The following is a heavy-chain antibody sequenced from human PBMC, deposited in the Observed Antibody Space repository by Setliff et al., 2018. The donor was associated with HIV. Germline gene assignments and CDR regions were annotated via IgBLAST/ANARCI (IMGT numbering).Heavy chain of an antibody. CDR1: GSSISDHYW. J-gene: IGHJ3*01. V-gene: IGHV4-38-2*02. Sequence: SETLSLTCSVSGSSISDHYWWAWVRQAPGKGLEYIGTIFHRGGTFNNPSLKSRVTMSVDTSKNQFSMKLTSVTAAYTAIYYCLRETGVNVAADGRGYHTFDFWGRGTMVTVSS. CDR3: LRETGVNVAADGRGYHTFDF. D-gene: IGHD2-8*02. CDR2: IFHRGGT.